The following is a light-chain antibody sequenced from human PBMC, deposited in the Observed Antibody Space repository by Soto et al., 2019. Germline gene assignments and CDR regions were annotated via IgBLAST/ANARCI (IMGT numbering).Light chain of an antibody. V-gene: IGLV2-8*01. CDR2: DVT. CDR1: SSDIGGYNS. CDR3: SSDTDSLNLV. J-gene: IGLJ1*01. Sequence: QSALTQSPSASGSPGQSVTISCTGTSSDIGGYNSVSWYQQHPGKAPKVMIYDVTKRPSGVPDRFSGSKSGNTASLTVSALQDDDDSYYYCSSDTDSLNLVFGTGTKLTVL.